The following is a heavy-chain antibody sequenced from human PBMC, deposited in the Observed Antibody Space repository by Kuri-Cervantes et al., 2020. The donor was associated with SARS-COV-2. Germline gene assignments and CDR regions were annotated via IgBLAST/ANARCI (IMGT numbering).Heavy chain of an antibody. V-gene: IGHV3-13*01. CDR2: IGTAGDT. J-gene: IGHJ6*02. CDR3: AKDRSGYYYYGMDV. CDR1: GFTFSSYD. Sequence: GGSLRLSCAASGFTFSSYDMHWVRQATGKGLEWVSAIGTAGDTYYPGSVKGRFTISRENAKNSLYLQMNSLRAGDTAVYYCAKDRSGYYYYGMDVWGQGTTVTVSS.